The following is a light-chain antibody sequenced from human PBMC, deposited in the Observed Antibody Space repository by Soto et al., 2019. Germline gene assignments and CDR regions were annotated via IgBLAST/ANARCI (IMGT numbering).Light chain of an antibody. J-gene: IGKJ2*01. CDR2: DAS. CDR1: HSISSC. Sequence: DLQMTQSPSSLSASVGDRVTITCRASHSISSCLAWYQQKPGKAPKLLIYDASSLESGVPSRFSGSGSGTELTLTISTLQPDDFATYYCQQYNSYQYTVGRGT. CDR3: QQYNSYQYT. V-gene: IGKV1-5*01.